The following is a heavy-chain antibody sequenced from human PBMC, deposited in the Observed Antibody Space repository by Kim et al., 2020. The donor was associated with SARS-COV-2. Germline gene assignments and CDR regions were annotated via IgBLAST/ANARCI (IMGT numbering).Heavy chain of an antibody. D-gene: IGHD6-19*01. CDR1: GGSFSGYY. CDR3: ARGPLRVAVAGRAYYY. Sequence: SETLSLTCAVYGGSFSGYYWSWIRQPPGKGLEWIGEINHSGSTNYNPSLKSRVTISVDTSKNQFSLKLSSVTAADTAVYYCARGPLRVAVAGRAYYYWGQGTPVTVSS. V-gene: IGHV4-34*01. J-gene: IGHJ4*02. CDR2: INHSGST.